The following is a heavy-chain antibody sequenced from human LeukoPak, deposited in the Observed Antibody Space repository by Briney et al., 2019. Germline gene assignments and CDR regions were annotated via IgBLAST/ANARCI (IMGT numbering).Heavy chain of an antibody. CDR3: ARLESYSSSWYAFDY. CDR2: INHSGST. D-gene: IGHD6-13*01. Sequence: SETLSLTCAVYGGSFSGYYWSWIRQPPGKGLEWIGEINHSGSTNYNPSLKSRVTISVDTSKNQFSLKLSSVTAADTAVYYCARLESYSSSWYAFDYWGQGTLVTVSS. J-gene: IGHJ4*02. V-gene: IGHV4-34*01. CDR1: GGSFSGYY.